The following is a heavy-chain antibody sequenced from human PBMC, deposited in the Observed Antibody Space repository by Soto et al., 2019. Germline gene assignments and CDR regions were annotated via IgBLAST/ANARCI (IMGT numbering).Heavy chain of an antibody. J-gene: IGHJ4*02. V-gene: IGHV1-3*01. CDR1: GYSFTSYA. Sequence: QVQLVQSGAEVKKPGASVKVSCKASGYSFTSYAIYWVRQAPGQRLEWMGWINAGNGNTQYSQNFQGRVTITRDTFASTAYMELSSLTSQDTAVYYCARGGSGWPLDYWGQGTLVTVSS. D-gene: IGHD6-19*01. CDR2: INAGNGNT. CDR3: ARGGSGWPLDY.